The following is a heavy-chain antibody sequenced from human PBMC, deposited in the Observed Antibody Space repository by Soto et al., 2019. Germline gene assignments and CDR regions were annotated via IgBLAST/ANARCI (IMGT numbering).Heavy chain of an antibody. V-gene: IGHV3-74*01. CDR1: GFPFSTYG. Sequence: PGGSLRLSCAASGFPFSTYGMHWVRQAPGKGLVWVSRIDTDGSSTNYADSVKGRFTISRDNAKNTLYLQMNSLRAEDTAVYYCANSGGYCSGGSCYPYLASWGQGTPVTVSS. J-gene: IGHJ4*02. D-gene: IGHD2-15*01. CDR3: ANSGGYCSGGSCYPYLAS. CDR2: IDTDGSST.